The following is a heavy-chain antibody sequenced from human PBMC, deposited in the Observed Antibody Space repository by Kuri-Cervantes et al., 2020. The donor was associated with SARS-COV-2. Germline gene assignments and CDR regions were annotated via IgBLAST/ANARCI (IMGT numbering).Heavy chain of an antibody. Sequence: SETLSLTCTVSGGSISSYYWSWIRQPPGKGLEWIGYIYYSGSTNYNPSLKSRVTISVDTSKNQFSLKLSSVTAADTAVYYCARVSRSGWHPQESWGQGTLVTVSS. CDR1: GGSISSYY. CDR2: IYYSGST. V-gene: IGHV4-59*01. J-gene: IGHJ5*02. CDR3: ARVSRSGWHPQES. D-gene: IGHD6-19*01.